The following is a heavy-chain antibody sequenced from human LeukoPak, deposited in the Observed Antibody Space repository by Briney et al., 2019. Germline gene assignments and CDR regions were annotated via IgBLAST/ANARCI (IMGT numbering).Heavy chain of an antibody. CDR3: ARDFDSSGYYSDAFDI. J-gene: IGHJ3*02. CDR2: ISYDGGNK. D-gene: IGHD3-22*01. Sequence: GGSLRLSCAASGFTFSSCGMHWVRQAPGKGLEWVAVISYDGGNKYYADSVKGRFTISRDNSKNTLYLQMSSLRAEDTAVYYCARDFDSSGYYSDAFDIWGPGTMVTVSS. CDR1: GFTFSSCG. V-gene: IGHV3-30*03.